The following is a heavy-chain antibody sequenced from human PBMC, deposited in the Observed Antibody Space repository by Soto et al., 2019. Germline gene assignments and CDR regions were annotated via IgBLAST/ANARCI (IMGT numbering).Heavy chain of an antibody. J-gene: IGHJ4*02. CDR2: IYYSGST. V-gene: IGHV4-39*01. CDR1: GGSISSSSYY. Sequence: SSETLSLTCTVSGGSISSSSYYWGWIRQPPGKGLEWIGSIYYSGSTYYNPSLKSRVTISVDTSKNQFSLKLSSVTAADTAVYYCARQAQQWLEPYYFDYWGQGTLVTVSS. D-gene: IGHD6-19*01. CDR3: ARQAQQWLEPYYFDY.